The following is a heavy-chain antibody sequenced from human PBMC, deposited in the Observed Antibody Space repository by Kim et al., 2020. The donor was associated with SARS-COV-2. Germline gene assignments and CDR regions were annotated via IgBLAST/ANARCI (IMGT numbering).Heavy chain of an antibody. Sequence: SETLSLTCTVSGGSISSGGYYWSWIRQHPGKGLEWIGYIYYSGSTYYNPSLKSRVTISVDTSKNQFSLKLSSVTAADTAVYYCARAIWFGDSSHLDYWGQGTLVTVSS. V-gene: IGHV4-31*03. D-gene: IGHD3-10*01. J-gene: IGHJ4*02. CDR2: IYYSGST. CDR3: ARAIWFGDSSHLDY. CDR1: GGSISSGGYY.